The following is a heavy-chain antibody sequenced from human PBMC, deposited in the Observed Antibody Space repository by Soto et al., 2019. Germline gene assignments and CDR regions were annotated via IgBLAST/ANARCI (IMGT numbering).Heavy chain of an antibody. CDR1: GGSFSRYY. J-gene: IGHJ5*02. V-gene: IGHV4-34*01. CDR2: INHSGST. CDR3: ASGGIVLMVYARNWFDP. D-gene: IGHD2-8*01. Sequence: SETLSLTCAVYGGSFSRYYWSWIRQPPGKGLEWIGEINHSGSTNYNPSLKSRVTISVDTSKNQFSLKLSSVTAADTAVYYCASGGIVLMVYARNWFDPCGQGTLVTVSS.